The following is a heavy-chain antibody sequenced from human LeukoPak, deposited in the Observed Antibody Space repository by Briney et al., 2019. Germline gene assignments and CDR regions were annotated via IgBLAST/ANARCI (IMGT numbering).Heavy chain of an antibody. Sequence: GRSLRLSCAASGFTFSTYGMNWVRQAPGKGLEWISYISSSSSPIYYADSVKGRFTISRDNAKNSLYLQMNSLRDEDTAVYYCARDSGLVVGALNFDYWGQGTLVTVPS. CDR3: ARDSGLVVGALNFDY. D-gene: IGHD1-26*01. J-gene: IGHJ4*02. CDR1: GFTFSTYG. CDR2: ISSSSSPI. V-gene: IGHV3-48*02.